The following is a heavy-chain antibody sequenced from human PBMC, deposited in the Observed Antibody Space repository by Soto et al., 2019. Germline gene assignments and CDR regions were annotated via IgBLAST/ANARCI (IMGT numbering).Heavy chain of an antibody. CDR1: GGTFSSYA. V-gene: IGHV1-69*13. J-gene: IGHJ4*02. CDR2: IIPIFGTA. D-gene: IGHD5-18*01. CDR3: ARDTAGIFDY. Sequence: ASVKVSCKASGGTFSSYAISWVRQAPGQGLEWMGGIIPIFGTANYARKFQGRVTITADESTSTAYMELSSLRSEDTAVYYCARDTAGIFDYWGQGTLVTVSS.